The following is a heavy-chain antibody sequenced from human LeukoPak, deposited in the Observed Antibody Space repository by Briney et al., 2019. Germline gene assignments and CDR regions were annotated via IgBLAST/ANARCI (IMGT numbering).Heavy chain of an antibody. CDR1: GFTFSSYW. CDR3: ASRGIAVADPSDAFDI. D-gene: IGHD6-19*01. CDR2: IKQDGSEK. J-gene: IGHJ3*02. V-gene: IGHV3-7*01. Sequence: GGSLRLSCAASGFTFSSYWMSWVRPAPGKGLEWVANIKQDGSEKYYVDSVKGRFTISRDNAKNSLYLQMNSLRAEDTAVYYCASRGIAVADPSDAFDIWGQGTMVTVSS.